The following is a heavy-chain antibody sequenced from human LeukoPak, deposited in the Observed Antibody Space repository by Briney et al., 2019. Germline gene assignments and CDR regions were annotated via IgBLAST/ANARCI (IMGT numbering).Heavy chain of an antibody. D-gene: IGHD3-10*01. V-gene: IGHV3-23*01. CDR2: ISGSGGST. J-gene: IGHJ4*02. CDR1: GFTFSSYA. CDR3: AKGDHYYGSGSYYRY. Sequence: GGSLRLSCAASGFTFSSYAMSWVRQAPGKGLEWVSAISGSGGSTYYADSVKGRFTISRDNSKNTLYLQMNSLRAEDTAVYYCAKGDHYYGSGSYYRYWGQGTLVTVSS.